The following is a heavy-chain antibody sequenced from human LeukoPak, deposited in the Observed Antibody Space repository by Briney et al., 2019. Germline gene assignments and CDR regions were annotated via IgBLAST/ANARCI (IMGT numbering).Heavy chain of an antibody. D-gene: IGHD2-21*02. Sequence: GGSLRLSCAASGFTYSNYAMNWVRQAPGKGLEWVSVISGSGRSTYYADSVKGRFTISRDNAKNSLYLQMNSLRAEDTAVYYCARFYCGGDCYSAALDYYYMDVWGKGTTVTISS. CDR1: GFTYSNYA. CDR2: ISGSGRST. CDR3: ARFYCGGDCYSAALDYYYMDV. J-gene: IGHJ6*03. V-gene: IGHV3-23*01.